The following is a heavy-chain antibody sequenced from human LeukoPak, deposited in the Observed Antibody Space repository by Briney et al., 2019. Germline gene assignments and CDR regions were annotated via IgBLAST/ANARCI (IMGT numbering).Heavy chain of an antibody. CDR3: ARAVYYDFWSGSPDDAFDI. D-gene: IGHD3-3*01. V-gene: IGHV3-20*01. CDR2: IDWNGGST. CDR1: GFTFDDHG. J-gene: IGHJ3*02. Sequence: GGSLRLSCAVSGFTFDDHGMSWVRQAPGKGLEWVSGIDWNGGSTGYADSVKGRFTISRDNAKNSLYLQMNSLRAEDTALYHCARAVYYDFWSGSPDDAFDIWGQGTMVTVSS.